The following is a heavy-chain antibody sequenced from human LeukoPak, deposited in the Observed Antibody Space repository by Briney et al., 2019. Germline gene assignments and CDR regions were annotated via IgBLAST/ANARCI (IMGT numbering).Heavy chain of an antibody. CDR2: IYHSGST. Sequence: SETLSLTCTVSGGSISSGGYYWSWIRQPPGKGLEWIGYIYHSGSTYYNPSLKSRVTISVDRSKNQFSLKLSSVTAADTAVYYCARNEVATVVTPFFFGYWGQGTLVTVSS. CDR1: GGSISSGGYY. J-gene: IGHJ4*02. CDR3: ARNEVATVVTPFFFGY. D-gene: IGHD4-23*01. V-gene: IGHV4-30-2*01.